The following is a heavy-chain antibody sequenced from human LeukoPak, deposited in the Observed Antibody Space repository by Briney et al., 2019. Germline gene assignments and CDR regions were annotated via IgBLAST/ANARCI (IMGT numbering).Heavy chain of an antibody. CDR1: GFTFSSYA. D-gene: IGHD6-19*01. CDR3: AKNRISYSSGWYGSAFDI. J-gene: IGHJ3*02. Sequence: GGSLRLSCAASGFTFSSYAMSWVRQAPGKGLEWVSAISGSGGSTYYADSVKGRFTISRDNSKNTLYLQMNSLRAEDTAVYYCAKNRISYSSGWYGSAFDIWGQGTMVTVSS. CDR2: ISGSGGST. V-gene: IGHV3-23*01.